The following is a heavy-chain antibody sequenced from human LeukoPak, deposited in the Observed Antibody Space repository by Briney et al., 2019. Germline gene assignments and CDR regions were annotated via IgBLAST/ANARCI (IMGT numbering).Heavy chain of an antibody. V-gene: IGHV1-2*02. J-gene: IGHJ4*02. Sequence: GASVKVSCKASGYTVTGYYVHWVRQAPGQGLEWMGWSNPNSGGTNYAQKFQGRVTMTRDTSISTAYMELSRLRSEAAAVYYCAGASLSGAAAGGFDYWGQGTLVTVSS. D-gene: IGHD6-13*01. CDR1: GYTVTGYY. CDR2: SNPNSGGT. CDR3: AGASLSGAAAGGFDY.